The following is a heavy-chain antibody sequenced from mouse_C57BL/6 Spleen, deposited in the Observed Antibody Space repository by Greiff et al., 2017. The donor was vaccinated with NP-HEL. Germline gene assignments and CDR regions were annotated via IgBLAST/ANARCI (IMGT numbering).Heavy chain of an antibody. V-gene: IGHV5-9-1*02. J-gene: IGHJ3*01. D-gene: IGHD2-4*01. Sequence: EVKLVESGEGLVKPGGSLKLSCAASGFTFSSYAMSWVRQTPEKRLEWVAYISSGGDYIYYADTVKGRFTISRDNARNTLYRQMSSLKSEDTAMYYCTRENEYDGFAYWGQGTLVTVSA. CDR3: TRENEYDGFAY. CDR1: GFTFSSYA. CDR2: ISSGGDYI.